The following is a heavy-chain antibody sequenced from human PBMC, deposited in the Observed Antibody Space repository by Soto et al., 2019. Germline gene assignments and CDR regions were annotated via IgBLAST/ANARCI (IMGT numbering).Heavy chain of an antibody. CDR2: MNPNNGDT. CDR1: GYTFTSYD. J-gene: IGHJ4*02. V-gene: IGHV1-8*01. CDR3: ARNRREKGDFGY. Sequence: QVQLVQSGAEVKKPGASVKVSCKTSGYTFTSYDINWMRQATGQGLEWLGWMNPNNGDTGYAQKFQGRVTMTRDTSISTAYMELSSLRSEDTAVYFCARNRREKGDFGYWGQGTLVTVSS.